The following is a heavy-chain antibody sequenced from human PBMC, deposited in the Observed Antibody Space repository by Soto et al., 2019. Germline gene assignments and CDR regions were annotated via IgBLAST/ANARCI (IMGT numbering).Heavy chain of an antibody. J-gene: IGHJ4*02. CDR3: ARVNVVVVAATREYYFDY. CDR1: GYTFTGYY. V-gene: IGHV1-2*02. D-gene: IGHD2-15*01. CDR2: INPNTGGT. Sequence: QVQLVQSGAEVKKPGASVKVSCKASGYTFTGYYMHWVRQAPAQGLEWMGWINPNTGGTNYAQKFHGRVTMTRDTSISTAYMELSRLRSDDTAVYYCARVNVVVVAATREYYFDYWGQGTLVTVSS.